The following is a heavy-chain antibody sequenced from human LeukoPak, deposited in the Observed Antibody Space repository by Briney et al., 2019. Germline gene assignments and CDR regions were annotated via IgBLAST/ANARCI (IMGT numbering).Heavy chain of an antibody. CDR1: GGTFSSYA. CDR2: IIPILGIA. Sequence: SVKVSCKASGGTFSSYAISWVRQAPGQGLEWMGRIIPILGIANYAQKFQGRVTITADKSTSTAYMELSSLRSEDTAVYYCARDADHGGDSGYWGQGTLVTVSS. D-gene: IGHD4-23*01. CDR3: ARDADHGGDSGY. V-gene: IGHV1-69*04. J-gene: IGHJ4*02.